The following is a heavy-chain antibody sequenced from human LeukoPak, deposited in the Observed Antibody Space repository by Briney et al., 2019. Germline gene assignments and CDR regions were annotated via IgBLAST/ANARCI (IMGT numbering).Heavy chain of an antibody. CDR2: IKQDGSEK. CDR3: ARVAMVRGVRDKRPRYYFDY. CDR1: GFTFSSYW. Sequence: GGSLRLCCAASGFTFSSYWMSWVRQAPGKGLEWVANIKQDGSEKYYVDSVKGRFTISRDNAKNSLYLQMNSLRAEDAAVYYCARVAMVRGVRDKRPRYYFDYWGQGTLVTVSS. D-gene: IGHD3-10*01. J-gene: IGHJ4*02. V-gene: IGHV3-7*03.